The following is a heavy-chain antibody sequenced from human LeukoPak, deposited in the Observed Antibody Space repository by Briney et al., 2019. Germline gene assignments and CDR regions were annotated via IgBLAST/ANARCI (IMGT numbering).Heavy chain of an antibody. CDR1: GYTFSSYY. J-gene: IGHJ4*02. CDR2: ISPSGGST. V-gene: IGHV1-46*01. CDR3: AEGRVEGGDY. Sequence: GASVTVSCKASGYTFSSYYMHWVRQGPGQGLEWMGMISPSGGSTTYVQKFQGRVTMTRDTPTSTVSMDLTSLRSEDTAVYYCAEGRVEGGDYWGQGTLVTVSS. D-gene: IGHD3-3*01.